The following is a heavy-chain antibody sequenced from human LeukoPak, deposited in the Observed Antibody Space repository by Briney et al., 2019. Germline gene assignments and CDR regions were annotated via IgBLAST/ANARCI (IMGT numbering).Heavy chain of an antibody. CDR3: ARPVASLITGPKGWFDP. CDR1: GYTFTGYY. D-gene: IGHD3-16*01. CDR2: INPNSGGT. J-gene: IGHJ5*02. Sequence: ASVKVSCKASGYTFTGYYMHWVRQAPGQGLEWMGWINPNSGGTNYAQKFQGRVTMTRDTSISTAYMELSRLRSDDTAVYYCARPVASLITGPKGWFDPWGQGTLVTVSS. V-gene: IGHV1-2*02.